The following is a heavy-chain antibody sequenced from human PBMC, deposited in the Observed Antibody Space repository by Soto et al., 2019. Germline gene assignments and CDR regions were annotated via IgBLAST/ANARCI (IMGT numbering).Heavy chain of an antibody. D-gene: IGHD6-13*01. CDR2: ISYDGSNK. CDR1: GFTFSSYG. CDR3: AKDPGSSPSSRLLRGWFDP. V-gene: IGHV3-30*18. J-gene: IGHJ5*02. Sequence: QVQLVESGGGVVQPGRSLRLSCAASGFTFSSYGMHWVRQAPGKGLEWVAVISYDGSNKYYADSVMGRLTISRDNSKNTLYLQINSLRAEETAVYYCAKDPGSSPSSRLLRGWFDPWGQGTLVTVSS.